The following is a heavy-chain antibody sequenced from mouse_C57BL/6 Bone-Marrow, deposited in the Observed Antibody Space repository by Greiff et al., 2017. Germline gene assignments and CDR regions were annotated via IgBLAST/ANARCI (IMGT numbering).Heavy chain of an antibody. V-gene: IGHV8-12*01. J-gene: IGHJ2*01. Sequence: QVTLKESGPGILPSSQTLSLTCSFSWFSLSTSGLGVSWIRQPSGKGLDLLAPLYLYDDKRYNPSLKSRLTISKDTSRNQVFLKITSVDTADTATYYCARRVYSNYWYFDYWGQGTTLTVAS. CDR1: WFSLSTSGLG. CDR2: LYLYDDK. CDR3: ARRVYSNYWYFDY. D-gene: IGHD2-5*01.